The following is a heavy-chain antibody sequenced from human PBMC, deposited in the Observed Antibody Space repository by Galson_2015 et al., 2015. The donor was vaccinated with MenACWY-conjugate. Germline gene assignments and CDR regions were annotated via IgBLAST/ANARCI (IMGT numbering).Heavy chain of an antibody. Sequence: SLRLSCAASGFTFSSYAMSWVRQAPGKGLEWVSVISGSGGSIYYADSVKGRFTVSRDNSKNTLYLQMNSLRAEDTAVYYCAKSFDYYGSGGYLPIYNWFDPWGQGTLVTVSS. CDR2: ISGSGGSI. CDR1: GFTFSSYA. CDR3: AKSFDYYGSGGYLPIYNWFDP. D-gene: IGHD3-10*01. V-gene: IGHV3-23*01. J-gene: IGHJ5*02.